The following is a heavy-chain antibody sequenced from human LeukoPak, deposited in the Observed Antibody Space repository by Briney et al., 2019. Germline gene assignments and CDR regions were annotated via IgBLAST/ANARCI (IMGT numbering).Heavy chain of an antibody. CDR3: AKDNYYDSTSRGGYFDY. V-gene: IGHV3-66*01. CDR2: IYSGGST. D-gene: IGHD3-22*01. J-gene: IGHJ4*02. Sequence: PGGSLRLSCAASGFTVSSNYMSWVRQAPGKGLEWVSVIYSGGSTYYADSVKGRFTISRDNSKNTLYLQMNSLRAEDTAVYYCAKDNYYDSTSRGGYFDYWGQGTLVTVSS. CDR1: GFTVSSNY.